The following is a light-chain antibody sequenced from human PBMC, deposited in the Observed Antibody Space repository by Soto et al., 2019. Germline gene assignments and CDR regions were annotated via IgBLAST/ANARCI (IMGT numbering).Light chain of an antibody. CDR2: EGS. CDR1: SSDVGSYNL. Sequence: QSALTQPASVSGSPGQSSTISCTCTSSDVGSYNLFSWYQQHPGKAPKLMIYEGSKRPSGVYNRFSGSKSGNTASLTISELQAEDEADYYCCSYAGSSPPYVFGTGTKLTVL. V-gene: IGLV2-23*01. CDR3: CSYAGSSPPYV. J-gene: IGLJ1*01.